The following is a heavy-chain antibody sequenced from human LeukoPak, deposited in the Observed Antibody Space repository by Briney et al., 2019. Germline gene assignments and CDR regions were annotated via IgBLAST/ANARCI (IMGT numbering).Heavy chain of an antibody. Sequence: ASVRVSCKASGGTFSSYAISWVRQAPGQGLEWMGGIIPIFGTANYAQKFQGRVTITADKSTSTAYMELSSLRSEDTAVYYRARDLGPDPYYYYMDVWGKGTTVTVSS. CDR2: IIPIFGTA. J-gene: IGHJ6*03. V-gene: IGHV1-69*06. CDR1: GGTFSSYA. CDR3: ARDLGPDPYYYYMDV.